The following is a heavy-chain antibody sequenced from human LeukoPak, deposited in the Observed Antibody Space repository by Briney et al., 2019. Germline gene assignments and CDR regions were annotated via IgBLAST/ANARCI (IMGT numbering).Heavy chain of an antibody. CDR1: GFTFDDYG. CDR3: AKGGRMVRGVTYYYYYYMDV. D-gene: IGHD3-10*01. V-gene: IGHV3-20*04. CDR2: INWNGGST. Sequence: GGSLRLSCAASGFTFDDYGMSWVRQAPGKGLEWVSGINWNGGSTGYADSVKGRFTISRDNSKNTLYLQMNSLRAEDTAVYYCAKGGRMVRGVTYYYYYYMDVWGKGTTVTVSS. J-gene: IGHJ6*03.